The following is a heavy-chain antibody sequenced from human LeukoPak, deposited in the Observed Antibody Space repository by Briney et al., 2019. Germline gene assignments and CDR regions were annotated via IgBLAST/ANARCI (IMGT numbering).Heavy chain of an antibody. CDR2: IYYSGGT. D-gene: IGHD6-19*01. Sequence: PSENLSLTCTVSGGSISSSSYYWGWIRQPPGKGLEWIGSIYYSGGTYYNPSLKSRVTISVDTSKNQFSLKLSSVTAADTAVYYCARHGGIAVAGTGVDYWGQGTLVTVSS. CDR1: GGSISSSSYY. V-gene: IGHV4-39*01. J-gene: IGHJ4*02. CDR3: ARHGGIAVAGTGVDY.